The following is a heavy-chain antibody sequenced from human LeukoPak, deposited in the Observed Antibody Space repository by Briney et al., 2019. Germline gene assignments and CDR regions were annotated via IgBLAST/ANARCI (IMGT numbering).Heavy chain of an antibody. CDR1: GGTFSSYA. Sequence: GASVNVSCKASGGTFSSYAISWVRQAPGQGLERMGGIIPIFGTANYPQKFQGRVTITADESTSTAYMELSSLRSEDTAVYYCASSSYCSGWYLFDYWGQGTLVTVSS. D-gene: IGHD6-19*01. CDR3: ASSSYCSGWYLFDY. V-gene: IGHV1-69*13. CDR2: IIPIFGTA. J-gene: IGHJ4*02.